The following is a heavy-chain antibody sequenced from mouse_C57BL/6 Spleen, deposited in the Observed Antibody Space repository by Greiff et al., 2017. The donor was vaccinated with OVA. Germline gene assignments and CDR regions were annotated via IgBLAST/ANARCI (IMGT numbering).Heavy chain of an antibody. V-gene: IGHV1-19*01. CDR1: GYTFTDYY. D-gene: IGHD1-1*01. CDR3: ARRDYGSSYGYFDV. J-gene: IGHJ1*03. CDR2: INPYNGGT. Sequence: VQLKQSGPVLAKPGASVKMSCKASGYTFTDYYMNWVKQSHGKSLEWIGVINPYNGGTSYNQKFKGKATLTVDKSSSTAYMELNSLTSEDSAVYYCARRDYGSSYGYFDVWGTGTTVTVSS.